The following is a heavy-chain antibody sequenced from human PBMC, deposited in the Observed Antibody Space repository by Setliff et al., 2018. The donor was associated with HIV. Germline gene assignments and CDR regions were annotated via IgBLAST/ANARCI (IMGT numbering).Heavy chain of an antibody. CDR2: IYYSGGT. V-gene: IGHV4-39*07. CDR3: ASGGHRLHDY. D-gene: IGHD1-26*01. Sequence: SETLSLTCTVSGGSISSSSYYWCWIRQPPGKGLEWIGTIYYSGGTYYKSSLKSRLIISLDTSKNQFSLNLRSVTAADTAVYFCASGGHRLHDYWGQGTLVTVSS. CDR1: GGSISSSSYY. J-gene: IGHJ4*02.